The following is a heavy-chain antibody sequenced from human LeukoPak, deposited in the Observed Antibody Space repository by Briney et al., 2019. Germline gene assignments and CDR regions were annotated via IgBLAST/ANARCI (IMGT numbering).Heavy chain of an antibody. J-gene: IGHJ4*02. Sequence: GGSLRLSCAASGFTFDDYAMHWVRQAPGKGLEWVPGISWNSGSIGYADSVKGRFTISRDNAKNSLYLQMNSLRAEDTALYYCAKDISPVIYSGYDCWGQGTLVTVSS. V-gene: IGHV3-9*01. D-gene: IGHD5-12*01. CDR1: GFTFDDYA. CDR3: AKDISPVIYSGYDC. CDR2: ISWNSGSI.